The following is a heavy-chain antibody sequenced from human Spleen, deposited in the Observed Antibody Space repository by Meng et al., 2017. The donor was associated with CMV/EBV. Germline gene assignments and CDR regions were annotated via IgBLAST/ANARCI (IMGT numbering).Heavy chain of an antibody. V-gene: IGHV3-30*02. D-gene: IGHD3-22*01. CDR2: IRNDGTNK. J-gene: IGHJ6*02. CDR1: GFPFSNYG. Sequence: GESLKISCAASGFPFSNYGMHWVRQAPGKGLEWVAFIRNDGTNKYSADSVKGRFTISRDNSKNTLYLQMNSLRAEDTAVYYCAKVDYYDNSGYYDYYYYYGVDVWGQGTTVTVSS. CDR3: AKVDYYDNSGYYDYYYYYGVDV.